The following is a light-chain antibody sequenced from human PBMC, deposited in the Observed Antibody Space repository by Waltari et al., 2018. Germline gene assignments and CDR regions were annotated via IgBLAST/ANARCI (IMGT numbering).Light chain of an antibody. J-gene: IGLJ2*01. CDR3: HSRDASGVGGS. CDR1: SPRSYY. V-gene: IGLV3-19*01. Sequence: SSELTQDPTVSVAMGQTVRLTCNGDSPRSYYASWYQQRPGQAPILVFSGNNNRPSGVPDRFSGSSSDNTAVLTITGAQAEDEASYYCHSRDASGVGGSFGGGTKLTVL. CDR2: GNN.